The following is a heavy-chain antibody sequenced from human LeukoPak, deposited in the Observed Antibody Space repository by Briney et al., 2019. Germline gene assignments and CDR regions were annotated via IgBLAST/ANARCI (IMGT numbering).Heavy chain of an antibody. V-gene: IGHV4-30-2*01. CDR1: GGSISSGGHS. Sequence: SQTLSLTCTVSGGSISSGGHSWSWIRQPPGKGLEWIGYIYHSGSGSTYYNPSLKSRVTISIDKSKNQFSLKLNSVTAADTAVYYCAKEQQLDRVFDYWGQGTLVTVSS. CDR3: AKEQQLDRVFDY. CDR2: IYHSGSGST. D-gene: IGHD6-13*01. J-gene: IGHJ4*02.